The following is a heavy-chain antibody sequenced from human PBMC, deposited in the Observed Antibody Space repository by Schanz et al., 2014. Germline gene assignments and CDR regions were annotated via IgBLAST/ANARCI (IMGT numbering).Heavy chain of an antibody. V-gene: IGHV3-11*06. D-gene: IGHD1-1*01. CDR2: ISDSGTYT. CDR3: ARDRRNADLDY. CDR1: GFVFGDYY. Sequence: VQLVASGGGLVQPGGSLRLSCAASGFVFGDYYMTWIRQAPGKGLEWLSYISDSGTYTNYADSVKGRFTISRDNAKNSLYLQMTSLRADDTALYYCARDRRNADLDYWGQGTLVTVSS. J-gene: IGHJ4*02.